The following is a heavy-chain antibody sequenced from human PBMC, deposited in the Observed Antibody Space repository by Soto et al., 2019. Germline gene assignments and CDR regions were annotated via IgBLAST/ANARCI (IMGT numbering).Heavy chain of an antibody. Sequence: QLVESGGGVVQPERSLKLSCTASNFVFSVYSLHWVRQAPGKGLEWVALISYDGGNKYYADSVKGRFTISRDNSKNALYLQMNSLRREDTAVYYCARDKDQYDLWGGTLDAWGQGNLVNVSS. J-gene: IGHJ5*02. CDR1: NFVFSVYS. V-gene: IGHV3-30-3*01. D-gene: IGHD3-3*01. CDR2: ISYDGGNK. CDR3: ARDKDQYDLWGGTLDA.